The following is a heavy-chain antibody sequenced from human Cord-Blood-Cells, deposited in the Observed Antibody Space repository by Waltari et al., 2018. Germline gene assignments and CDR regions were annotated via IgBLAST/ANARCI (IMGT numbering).Heavy chain of an antibody. CDR1: GDSVSSNSAA. CDR2: TYYRSKWYN. V-gene: IGHV6-1*01. D-gene: IGHD3-10*01. CDR3: ARELRGRPAEYYFDY. Sequence: QVQLQQSGPGLVKPSQTLPLTCAIPGDSVSSNSAAWDWIRQSHSRGLECLGRTYYRSKWYNDYAVLVKSRITINPDTSKNQFALQLNSVTPEDTAVYYCARELRGRPAEYYFDYWGQGTLVTVSS. J-gene: IGHJ4*02.